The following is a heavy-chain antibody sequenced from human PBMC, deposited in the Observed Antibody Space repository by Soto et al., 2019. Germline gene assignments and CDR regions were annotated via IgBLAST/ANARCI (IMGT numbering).Heavy chain of an antibody. D-gene: IGHD2-21*01. CDR2: ISGSGGST. CDR3: AKAPLRLGFSYYYYGMDV. J-gene: IGHJ6*02. CDR1: GFTFSSYS. Sequence: GGSLRLSCVASGFTFSSYSVNWVRQAPGKGLEWVSGISGSGGSTYYADSVKGRFTISRDNSKNTLYLQMNSLRAEDTAVYYCAKAPLRLGFSYYYYGMDVWGQGTTVTVSS. V-gene: IGHV3-23*01.